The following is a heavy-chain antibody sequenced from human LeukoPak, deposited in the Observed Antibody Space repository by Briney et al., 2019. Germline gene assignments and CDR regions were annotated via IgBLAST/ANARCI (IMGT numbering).Heavy chain of an antibody. J-gene: IGHJ4*02. CDR2: IGSDGKT. CDR3: ASLLYYYDSTIYQRYFDY. V-gene: IGHV3-23*01. CDR1: GFTFSAYA. D-gene: IGHD3-22*01. Sequence: GGSLRLSCEASGFTFSAYAMTWVRQAPGKGLEWVSSIGSDGKTHYSESVKGRFAISRDNSKSMLFLQLNSLRAEDTALYYCASLLYYYDSTIYQRYFDYWGQGTLVTVSS.